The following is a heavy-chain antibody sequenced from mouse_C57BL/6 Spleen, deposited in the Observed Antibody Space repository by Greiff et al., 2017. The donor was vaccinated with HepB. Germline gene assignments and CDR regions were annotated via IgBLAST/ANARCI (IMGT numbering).Heavy chain of an antibody. J-gene: IGHJ1*03. Sequence: QVQLQQSGAELVRPGTSVKVSCKASGYAFTNYLIEWVKQRPGQGLEWIGVINPGSGGTNYNEKFKGKATLTADTSSSTAYMQLSSLTSEDSAVYFCARYPITTVVADWYFDVWGTGTTVTVSS. V-gene: IGHV1-54*01. D-gene: IGHD1-1*01. CDR1: GYAFTNYL. CDR3: ARYPITTVVADWYFDV. CDR2: INPGSGGT.